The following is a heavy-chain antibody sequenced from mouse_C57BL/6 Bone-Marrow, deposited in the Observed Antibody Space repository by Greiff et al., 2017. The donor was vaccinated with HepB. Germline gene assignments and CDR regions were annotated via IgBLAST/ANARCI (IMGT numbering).Heavy chain of an antibody. CDR2: IDPETGGT. CDR1: GYTFTDYE. V-gene: IGHV1-15*01. Sequence: QVQLQQSGAELVRPGASVTLSCKASGYTFTDYEMHWVKQTPVHGLEWIGAIDPETGGTAYNQKFKGKAILTADKSSSTAYMELRSLTSEDSAVYDCTITTVVAPGAYWGQGTLVTVSA. D-gene: IGHD1-1*01. J-gene: IGHJ3*01. CDR3: TITTVVAPGAY.